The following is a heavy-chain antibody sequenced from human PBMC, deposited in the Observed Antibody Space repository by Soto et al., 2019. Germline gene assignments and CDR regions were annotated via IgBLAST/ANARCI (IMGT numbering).Heavy chain of an antibody. CDR3: GSGGGGGSFDR. V-gene: IGHV3-74*01. J-gene: IGHJ4*02. CDR2: LSGDGIGT. CDR1: GFILRGYW. Sequence: PGGSLRLSCAASGFILRGYWMHWVRQAPGKGLVWVSRLSGDGIGTSHADSVKGRFTISRDNAKNTLYLEMSSLRVEDTAVYYCGSGGGGGSFDRWGQGTQVTVSS. D-gene: IGHD2-15*01.